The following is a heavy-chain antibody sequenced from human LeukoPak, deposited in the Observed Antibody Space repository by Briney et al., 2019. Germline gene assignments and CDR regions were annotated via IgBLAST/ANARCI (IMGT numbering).Heavy chain of an antibody. V-gene: IGHV3-23*01. J-gene: IGHJ4*02. CDR2: IVGSGRNT. D-gene: IGHD5-12*01. CDR3: AKEGGYDGVDW. CDR1: ATTFTIYT. Sequence: GGSLRLSWAASATTFTIYTMSWVRQVQGKGLEWVSAIVGSGRNTYYADSVKGRFTISRDNSKNTLYLQMNSLRAEDTAVYHCAKEGGYDGVDWWGQGTLVTVSS.